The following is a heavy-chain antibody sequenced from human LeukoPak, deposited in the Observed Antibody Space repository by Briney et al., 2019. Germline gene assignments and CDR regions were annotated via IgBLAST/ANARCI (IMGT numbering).Heavy chain of an antibody. D-gene: IGHD3-16*01. V-gene: IGHV1-24*01. CDR2: FDPEDGET. J-gene: IGHJ4*02. CDR1: GYTLTELS. Sequence: ASVKVSCKVSGYTLTELSMHWVRQAPGKGLEWMGGFDPEDGETIYAQKFQGRVTMTEGTSTDTAYMELSSLRSEDTAVYYCATAVGGTAYYFDYWGQGTLVTVSS. CDR3: ATAVGGTAYYFDY.